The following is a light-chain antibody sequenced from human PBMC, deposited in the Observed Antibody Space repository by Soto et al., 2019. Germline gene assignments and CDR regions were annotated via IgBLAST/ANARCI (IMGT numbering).Light chain of an antibody. J-gene: IGKJ1*01. CDR3: QQGYTYPWT. Sequence: DIQMTQSPSSVSASIGDRVTITCRASQGISSSLAWYQQQPGKAPKLLIYTASSLQSGVPSRFSGSGSGTDFTLTISSLQPEDFASYYCQQGYTYPWTFGQGTKVEIK. V-gene: IGKV1-12*01. CDR1: QGISSS. CDR2: TAS.